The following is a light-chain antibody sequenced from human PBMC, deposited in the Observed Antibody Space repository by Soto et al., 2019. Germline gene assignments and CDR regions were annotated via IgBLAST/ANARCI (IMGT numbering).Light chain of an antibody. J-gene: IGLJ1*01. V-gene: IGLV1-40*01. CDR1: SSNIGAGYD. Sequence: QSVLTQPPSVSGAPGQRVTISCTGSSSNIGAGYDVHWYQQLPGTAPKLLIYGNSNRPSGVPDRFSGSKSGTSASLAITGLHAEDEDDYYCQSYDSSLSAPVFGTGTKVTVL. CDR2: GNS. CDR3: QSYDSSLSAPV.